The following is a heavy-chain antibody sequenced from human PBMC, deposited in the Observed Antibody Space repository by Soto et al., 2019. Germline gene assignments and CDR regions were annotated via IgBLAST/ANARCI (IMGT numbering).Heavy chain of an antibody. Sequence: EVQLLESGGGLVQPGGSLSLSCAASGFTFRSYAMSWVRQAPGKGLEWVSAISGSGGSTYYADSVKGRFNISRDNSKNTLYLQMNSLRAEDPAVYYCANCHYGDVFDYWGQGTLVTVSS. J-gene: IGHJ4*02. D-gene: IGHD4-17*01. V-gene: IGHV3-23*01. CDR1: GFTFRSYA. CDR3: ANCHYGDVFDY. CDR2: ISGSGGST.